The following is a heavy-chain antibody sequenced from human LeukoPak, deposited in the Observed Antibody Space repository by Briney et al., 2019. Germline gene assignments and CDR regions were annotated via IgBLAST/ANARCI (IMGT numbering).Heavy chain of an antibody. CDR3: ARYIAVAGNLDY. CDR1: GDSVSSNSAA. J-gene: IGHJ4*02. D-gene: IGHD6-19*01. Sequence: SQTLSLTRAISGDSVSSNSAAWNWIRQSPSRGLEWLGRTYYRSKWYNDYAVSVKSRITINPDTSKNQFSLKLSPVTAADTAVYYCARYIAVAGNLDYWGQGTLVTVSS. V-gene: IGHV6-1*01. CDR2: TYYRSKWYN.